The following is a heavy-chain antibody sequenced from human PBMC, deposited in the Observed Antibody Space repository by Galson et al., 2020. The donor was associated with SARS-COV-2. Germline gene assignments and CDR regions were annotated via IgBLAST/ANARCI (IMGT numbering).Heavy chain of an antibody. J-gene: IGHJ4*02. CDR3: ARGKTEITMMVVVVTSAHLYFDY. Sequence: SETLSLTCAVYGLSFSAYLWSWVRQPPGKGLEYIGEINHSGSTNYNPSLNSRVTISVDTSKNQFSLKLRAVTAADTAVYYCARGKTEITMMVVVVTSAHLYFDYWGQGTRVTVSS. V-gene: IGHV4-34*01. CDR1: GLSFSAYL. CDR2: INHSGST. D-gene: IGHD3-22*01.